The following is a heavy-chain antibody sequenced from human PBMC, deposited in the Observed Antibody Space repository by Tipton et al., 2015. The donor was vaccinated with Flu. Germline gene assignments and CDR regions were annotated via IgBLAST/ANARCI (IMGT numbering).Heavy chain of an antibody. D-gene: IGHD3-3*01. Sequence: SLRLSCAASGFTFSDYAMSWVRQAPGKGLEWVSGISRSGGTTYYADSVKGRFTISRDNSKNTLFLQMNSLRVEDTAVYYCAKDGRPSFWSGYYANSYYGMDVWGQGTTVTVSS. J-gene: IGHJ6*02. V-gene: IGHV3-23*01. CDR2: ISRSGGTT. CDR3: AKDGRPSFWSGYYANSYYGMDV. CDR1: GFTFSDYA.